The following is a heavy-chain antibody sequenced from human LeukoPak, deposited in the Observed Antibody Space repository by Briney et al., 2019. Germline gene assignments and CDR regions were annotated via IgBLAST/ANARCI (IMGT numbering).Heavy chain of an antibody. J-gene: IGHJ5*02. CDR1: GGSISSYY. V-gene: IGHV4-59*08. D-gene: IGHD3-22*01. Sequence: SETLSLTCTVSGGSISSYYWSWIRQPPGKGLEWIGYIYYSGSTNYNPSLKSRVTISVDTSKNQFSLKLSSVTAADTAVYYCARRQGTRYYDSSGYWFDPWGQGTLVTVSS. CDR2: IYYSGST. CDR3: ARRQGTRYYDSSGYWFDP.